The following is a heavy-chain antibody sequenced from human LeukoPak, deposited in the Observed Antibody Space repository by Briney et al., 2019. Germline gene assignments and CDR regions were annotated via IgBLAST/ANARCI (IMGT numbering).Heavy chain of an antibody. Sequence: ASVKVSCKASGYTFTGYYMHWVRQAPGQGLEWMGWMNPNSGNTGYAQKFQGRVTMTRNTSISTAYMELSSLRSEDTAVYYCARGLSIVDNSFDYWGQGTLVTVSS. CDR2: MNPNSGNT. D-gene: IGHD1-26*01. CDR1: GYTFTGYY. CDR3: ARGLSIVDNSFDY. V-gene: IGHV1-8*02. J-gene: IGHJ4*02.